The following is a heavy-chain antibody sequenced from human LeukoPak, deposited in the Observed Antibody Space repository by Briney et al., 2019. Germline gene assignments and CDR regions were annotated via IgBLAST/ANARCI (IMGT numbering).Heavy chain of an antibody. CDR3: ARGARVPAARTYSLGV. CDR1: GGSISSSSYY. CDR2: IYYSGST. V-gene: IGHV4-39*07. Sequence: SETLSLTCTVSGGSISSSSYYWGWIRQPPGKGLEWIGSIYYSGSTYYNPSLKSRVTISVDTSKNQFSLKLSSVTAADTAVYYCARGARVPAARTYSLGVWGKGNTVTVSS. J-gene: IGHJ6*03. D-gene: IGHD2-2*01.